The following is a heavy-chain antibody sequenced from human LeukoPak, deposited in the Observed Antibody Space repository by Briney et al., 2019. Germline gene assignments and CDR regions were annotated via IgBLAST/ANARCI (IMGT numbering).Heavy chain of an antibody. D-gene: IGHD3-10*01. CDR1: GFTFSSYS. Sequence: GGSLRLSCAASGFTFSSYSMNWVRQAPGKGLEWVSSISSSSSYIYYADSVKGRFTISRDSSKNTLYLQMISLRAEDTAVYYCAKDAGSYSFDYWGQGTLVTVSS. CDR2: ISSSSSYI. J-gene: IGHJ4*02. V-gene: IGHV3-21*01. CDR3: AKDAGSYSFDY.